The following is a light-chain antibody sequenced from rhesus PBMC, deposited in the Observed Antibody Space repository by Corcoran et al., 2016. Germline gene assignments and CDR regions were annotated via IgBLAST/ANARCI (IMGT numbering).Light chain of an antibody. Sequence: DIQMTQSPSSLSASVGDRVTITCRASENVNNYLHWYQQKPGKAPKLLIYAASTLQSGVPSRFSGSGSGTDYTFTISSLQPEDVATYYCQNRYGTPYSFGQGTKVEIK. J-gene: IGKJ2*01. CDR2: AAS. V-gene: IGKV1-74*01. CDR3: QNRYGTPYS. CDR1: ENVNNY.